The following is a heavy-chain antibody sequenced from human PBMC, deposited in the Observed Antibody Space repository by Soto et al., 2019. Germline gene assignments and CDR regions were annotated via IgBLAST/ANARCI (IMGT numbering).Heavy chain of an antibody. D-gene: IGHD3-10*01. CDR1: GFTVSSNY. V-gene: IGHV3-53*04. CDR2: IYSGGST. Sequence: GGSLRLSCAASGFTVSSNYMSWVRQAPGKGLEWVSVIYSGGSTYYADSVKGRFTISRHNSKNTLYLQMNSLRAEDTAVYYCARAEATMVRGVITYYIDYWGQGTLVTVSS. CDR3: ARAEATMVRGVITYYIDY. J-gene: IGHJ4*02.